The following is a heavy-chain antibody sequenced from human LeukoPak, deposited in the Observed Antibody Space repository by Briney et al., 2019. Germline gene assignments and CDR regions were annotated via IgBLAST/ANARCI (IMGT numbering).Heavy chain of an antibody. CDR2: ISDSGST. Sequence: PSETLSLTCTVSGGSISSYYWTWIRQPPGKGLEWIGYISDSGSTKYNSSLKSRVTMSMDTSKNQFSLNLSSVTAADTAVYYCARVGRGDHTWGSYSFDYWGQGTLVTVSS. V-gene: IGHV4-59*01. J-gene: IGHJ4*02. CDR3: ARVGRGDHTWGSYSFDY. D-gene: IGHD3-16*01. CDR1: GGSISSYY.